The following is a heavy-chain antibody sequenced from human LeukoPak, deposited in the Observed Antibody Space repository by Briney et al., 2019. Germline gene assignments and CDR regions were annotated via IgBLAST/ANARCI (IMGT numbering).Heavy chain of an antibody. CDR2: IKQDGSEK. Sequence: GGSLRLSCAASGFTFSTYWMTWVRQAPGKGLEWMANIKQDGSEKYFVDSVKGRFSISKDNAKNSLYLQMNSLRAEDTAVYYCARHRLYYYDSSGYYSDWGQGTLVTVSS. CDR3: ARHRLYYYDSSGYYSD. CDR1: GFTFSTYW. V-gene: IGHV3-7*01. J-gene: IGHJ4*02. D-gene: IGHD3-22*01.